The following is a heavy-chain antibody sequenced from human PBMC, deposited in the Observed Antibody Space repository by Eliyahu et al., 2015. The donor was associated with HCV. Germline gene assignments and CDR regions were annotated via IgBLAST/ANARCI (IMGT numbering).Heavy chain of an antibody. CDR2: INHSGST. Sequence: IGEINHSGSTNYNPSLKSRVTISVDTSKNQFSLKLSSVTAADTAVYYCARGPSKYCSSTSCYGFVGRFDYWGQGTLVTVSS. D-gene: IGHD2-2*01. V-gene: IGHV4-34*01. J-gene: IGHJ4*02. CDR3: ARGPSKYCSSTSCYGFVGRFDY.